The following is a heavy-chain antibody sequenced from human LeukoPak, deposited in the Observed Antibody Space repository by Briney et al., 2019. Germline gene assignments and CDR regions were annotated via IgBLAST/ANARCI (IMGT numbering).Heavy chain of an antibody. Sequence: SQTLSLTCTVSGGSISSGDYYWSWIRQPPGKGLEWIGYLYYSGSAYYNPSLKSRVTISVDTSKNQFSLKLSSVTAADTAVYYCARVRRSGNWFGDMFDPWGQGTLVTVSS. J-gene: IGHJ5*02. V-gene: IGHV4-30-4*01. CDR1: GGSISSGDYY. CDR2: LYYSGSA. CDR3: ARVRRSGNWFGDMFDP. D-gene: IGHD3-10*01.